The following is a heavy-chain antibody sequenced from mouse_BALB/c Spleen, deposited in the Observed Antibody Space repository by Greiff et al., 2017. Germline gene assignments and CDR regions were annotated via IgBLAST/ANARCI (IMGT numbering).Heavy chain of an antibody. CDR1: GFTFSSFG. Sequence: EVKLMESGGGLVQPGGSRKLSCAASGFTFSSFGMHWVRQAPEKGLEWVAYISSGSSTIYYADTVKGRFTISRDNPKNTLFLQMTSLRSEDTAMYYCARWNYFDYWGQGTTLTVSS. J-gene: IGHJ2*01. V-gene: IGHV5-17*02. CDR3: ARWNYFDY. CDR2: ISSGSSTI.